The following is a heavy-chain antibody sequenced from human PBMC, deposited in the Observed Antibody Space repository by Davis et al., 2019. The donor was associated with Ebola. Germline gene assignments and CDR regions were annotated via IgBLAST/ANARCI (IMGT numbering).Heavy chain of an antibody. J-gene: IGHJ4*02. CDR1: GGSLAIGGYY. V-gene: IGHV4-31*03. Sequence: SETLSLTCTVSGGSLAIGGYYWGWVRQHPGKGLEWIGNMYYDGSTFYNPSLQSRTSISADRSKNQFSLRLTSVTAADTAIYYCARSSIVEGPSAPSDYWGPGTLVTVSS. D-gene: IGHD2-2*01. CDR2: MYYDGST. CDR3: ARSSIVEGPSAPSDY.